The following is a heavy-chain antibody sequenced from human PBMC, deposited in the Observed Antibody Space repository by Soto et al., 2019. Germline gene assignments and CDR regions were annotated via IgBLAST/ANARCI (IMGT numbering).Heavy chain of an antibody. V-gene: IGHV4-39*01. CDR2: IYYSGST. J-gene: IGHJ4*02. CDR3: ARLLRVTTAYFDY. Sequence: SETLSLTCTVSGGSISSSSYYWGWIRQPPGKGLEWIGSIYYSGSTYYNPSLKSRVTISVDTSKNQFSLKLSSVTAADTAVYYCARLLRVTTAYFDYWGQGTLVTVSS. CDR1: GGSISSSSYY. D-gene: IGHD4-17*01.